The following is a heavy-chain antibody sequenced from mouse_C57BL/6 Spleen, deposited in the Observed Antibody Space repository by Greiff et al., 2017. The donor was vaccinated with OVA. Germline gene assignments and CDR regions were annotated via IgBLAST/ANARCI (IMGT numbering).Heavy chain of an antibody. CDR1: GYTFTDYN. V-gene: IGHV1-18*01. Sequence: EVQLQQSGPELVKPGASVKIPCKASGYTFTDYNMDWVKQSHGKSLEWIGDIYPNNGGTIYNQKFKGKATLTVDKSSSTAYMELRSLTSEDTAVYYCARAGTDWYFDVWGTGTTVTVSS. CDR2: IYPNNGGT. CDR3: ARAGTDWYFDV. J-gene: IGHJ1*03. D-gene: IGHD4-1*01.